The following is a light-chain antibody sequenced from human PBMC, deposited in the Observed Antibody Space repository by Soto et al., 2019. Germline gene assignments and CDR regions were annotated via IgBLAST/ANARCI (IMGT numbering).Light chain of an antibody. V-gene: IGLV2-14*03. CDR1: SSDVGGYNY. Sequence: QSALTQPASVSGSPGQSITISCTGTSSDVGGYNYVSWYQQHPGKAPKLMIYDVSNRPSGVSNRFSGSKSGNTASLTISGLRAEDGAVYYCCSYPPRSTVLLGGGTKLTAL. J-gene: IGLJ2*01. CDR3: CSYPPRSTVL. CDR2: DVS.